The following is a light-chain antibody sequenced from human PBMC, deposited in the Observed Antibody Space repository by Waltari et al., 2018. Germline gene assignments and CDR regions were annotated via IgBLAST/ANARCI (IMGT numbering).Light chain of an antibody. CDR1: SSDVGGYNY. Sequence: QSALTQPASVSGSPGESITISCTGTSSDVGGYNYVSWYQQHPDKATKLLLYDVNNRAAGVSNRFSGSKSGNTASLTISGLQAEDEADYYCSSYTSSSTLFGGGTKLTVL. V-gene: IGLV2-14*03. CDR2: DVN. J-gene: IGLJ2*01. CDR3: SSYTSSSTL.